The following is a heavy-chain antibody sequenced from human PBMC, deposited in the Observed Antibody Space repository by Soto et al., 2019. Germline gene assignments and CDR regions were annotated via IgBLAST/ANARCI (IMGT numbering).Heavy chain of an antibody. CDR2: ISSSSSTI. CDR3: ARPTYYYDSSGPPAY. CDR1: ESTFIPYA. J-gene: IGHJ4*02. V-gene: IGHV3-48*01. D-gene: IGHD3-22*01. Sequence: EVQLVESGGGLVQPGGSRGPPCAPPESTFIPYALTWVRRPPGKGRGGVSYISSSSSTIFYTDSVKGRFTVSRDNAKNSLYLQMNSLRAEDTAVYYCARPTYYYDSSGPPAYWGQGTLVTVSS.